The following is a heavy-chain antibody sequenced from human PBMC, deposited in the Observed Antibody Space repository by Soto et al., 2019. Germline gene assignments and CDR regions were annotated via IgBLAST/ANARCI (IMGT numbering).Heavy chain of an antibody. D-gene: IGHD3-10*01. CDR1: GDTFKNSV. V-gene: IGHV1-69*01. CDR3: VAELDFGKLSVV. Sequence: QVQLVQSGVEVKKPGSSVRVSCKASGDTFKNSVISWVRQAPGQGLEWMGGTIPLFETTDYAQKSQGRLTITTDESTTTAYMEVSRLTSEDTAVYYCVAELDFGKLSVVWGQGTTVIVSS. J-gene: IGHJ6*02. CDR2: TIPLFETT.